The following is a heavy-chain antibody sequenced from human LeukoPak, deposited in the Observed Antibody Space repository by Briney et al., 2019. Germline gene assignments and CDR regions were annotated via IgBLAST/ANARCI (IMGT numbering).Heavy chain of an antibody. CDR2: ISESGDTT. J-gene: IGHJ4*02. V-gene: IGHV3-23*01. Sequence: GGSLRLSCAASEFTFSSYAMSWVRQAPGKGLEWVSGISESGDTTYYADSVKGRFTISRDNSKNTLYLQMNSLRAEDTAVYYCAKDPSLHYYDSSGYYNYFDYWGQGTLVTVSS. CDR1: EFTFSSYA. CDR3: AKDPSLHYYDSSGYYNYFDY. D-gene: IGHD3-22*01.